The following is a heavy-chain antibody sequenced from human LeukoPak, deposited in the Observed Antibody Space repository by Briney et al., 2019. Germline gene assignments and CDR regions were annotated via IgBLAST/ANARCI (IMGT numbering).Heavy chain of an antibody. CDR3: ARVSGTRNFDY. CDR2: INPSGGST. Sequence: ASVKVSCKASGYTFTSYYMHWVRQAPGQGLGWMGIINPSGGSTSYAQKFQGRVTMTRVTSTSTVYMELSSLRSEDTAVYYCARVSGTRNFDYWGQGTLVTVSS. CDR1: GYTFTSYY. D-gene: IGHD3-3*01. J-gene: IGHJ4*02. V-gene: IGHV1-46*01.